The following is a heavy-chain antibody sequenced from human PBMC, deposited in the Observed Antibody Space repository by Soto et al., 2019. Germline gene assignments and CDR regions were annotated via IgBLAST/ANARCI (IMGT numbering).Heavy chain of an antibody. D-gene: IGHD6-13*01. J-gene: IGHJ4*02. V-gene: IGHV4-59*01. CDR2: IYNSGST. Sequence: SETLSLTCTVSGGSISSYYWSWIRQPPGKGLEWIGYIYNSGSTNYNPSLKSRVTISVDTSKNQFSLKLSPVTAADTAVYYGARAGVYGQSFDYWGQGTLVTVSS. CDR3: ARAGVYGQSFDY. CDR1: GGSISSYY.